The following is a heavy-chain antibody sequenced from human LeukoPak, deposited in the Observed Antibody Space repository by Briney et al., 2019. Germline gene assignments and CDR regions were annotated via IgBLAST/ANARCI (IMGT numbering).Heavy chain of an antibody. D-gene: IGHD3-10*01. CDR3: ASLYGSGSYYYFDY. J-gene: IGHJ4*02. V-gene: IGHV4-31*03. CDR1: GGSISSGGYY. CDR2: IYYSGST. Sequence: SETLSLTCTVSGGSISSGGYYWSWIRQHPGKGLEWIGYIYYSGSTYYNPSLKSRVTISVDTSKNQFSLKLSSVTAADTAVYYCASLYGSGSYYYFDYWGQGTLVTVSS.